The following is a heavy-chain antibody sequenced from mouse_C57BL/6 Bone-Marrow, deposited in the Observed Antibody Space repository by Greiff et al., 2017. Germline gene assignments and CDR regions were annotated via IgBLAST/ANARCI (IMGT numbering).Heavy chain of an antibody. D-gene: IGHD1-1*01. CDR1: GYTFTSYW. V-gene: IGHV1-52*01. CDR2: IDPSDSET. Sequence: VQLQQPGAELVRPGSSVKLSCKASGYTFTSYWMHWVKQRPIQGLEWIGNIDPSDSETHYNQKFKDKATLTVDKSSSTAYMQLSSLTSEDSAVYYCASAEFYYYGSSYLAYWGQGTLVTVSA. CDR3: ASAEFYYYGSSYLAY. J-gene: IGHJ3*01.